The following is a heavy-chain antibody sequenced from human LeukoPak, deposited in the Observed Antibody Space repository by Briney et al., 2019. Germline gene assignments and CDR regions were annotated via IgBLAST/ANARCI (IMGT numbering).Heavy chain of an antibody. CDR2: IYSGGST. CDR3: ARDRALSYGSGSKPPYYYMDV. Sequence: GGSLRLSCAASGFTVSSNYMSWVRQALGKGLEWVSVIYSGGSTYYADSVKGRFTISRDNSKNTLYLQMNSLRSDDTAVYYCARDRALSYGSGSKPPYYYMDVWGKGTTVTVSS. CDR1: GFTVSSNY. J-gene: IGHJ6*03. V-gene: IGHV3-53*05. D-gene: IGHD3-10*01.